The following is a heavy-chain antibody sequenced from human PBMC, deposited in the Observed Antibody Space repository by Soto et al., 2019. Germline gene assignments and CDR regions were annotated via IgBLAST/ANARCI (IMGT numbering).Heavy chain of an antibody. CDR3: ARRSTYYDFWSGYASNWFDP. CDR2: IDPSDSYT. J-gene: IGHJ5*02. V-gene: IGHV5-10-1*01. Sequence: GESLKISCNGSGYSFTSYWISWVRQMPGKGLEWMGRIDPSDSYTNYSPSFQGHVTISADKSISTAYLQWSSLKAPDTAMYYCARRSTYYDFWSGYASNWFDPWGQGTLVAVSS. CDR1: GYSFTSYW. D-gene: IGHD3-3*01.